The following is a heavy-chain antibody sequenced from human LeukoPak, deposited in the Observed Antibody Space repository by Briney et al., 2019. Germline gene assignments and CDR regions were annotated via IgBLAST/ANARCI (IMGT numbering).Heavy chain of an antibody. J-gene: IGHJ4*02. D-gene: IGHD3-22*01. V-gene: IGHV4-59*01. CDR1: GGSISSYY. CDR2: IYYSGST. CDR3: ARGAYDSSGYYGH. Sequence: SETLSLTCTVSGGSISSYYWSWIRQPPGKGLEWIGYIYYSGSTNYNPSLKSRVTISVDTSKNQFSLKLSSVTAADTAVYYCARGAYDSSGYYGHWGQGTLVTVSS.